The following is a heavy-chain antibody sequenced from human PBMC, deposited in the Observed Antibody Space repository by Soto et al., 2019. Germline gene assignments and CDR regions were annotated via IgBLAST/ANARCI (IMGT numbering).Heavy chain of an antibody. CDR1: GGSFSGYY. Sequence: LSLTCAVYGGSFSGYYWSWIRQPPGKGLEWIGEINHSGSTNYNPSLKSRVTISVDTSKNQFSLKLSSVTAADTAVYYCAIAAAGKFDYWGQGTLVTVSS. J-gene: IGHJ4*02. CDR3: AIAAAGKFDY. D-gene: IGHD6-13*01. V-gene: IGHV4-34*01. CDR2: INHSGST.